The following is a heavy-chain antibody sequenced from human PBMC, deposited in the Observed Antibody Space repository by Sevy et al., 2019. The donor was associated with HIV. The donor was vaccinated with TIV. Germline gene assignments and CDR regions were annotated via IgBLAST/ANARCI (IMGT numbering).Heavy chain of an antibody. D-gene: IGHD2-8*01. J-gene: IGHJ4*02. CDR1: GFNFNIYS. Sequence: GGSLRLSCAVSGFNFNIYSMSWVRQAPGKGLEWVSTLSFGCGKLNYADSVKGPLIISRYDSKYTLYLKMISLPAEDTAVYFCAREGCTRPHDYWGQGTLVTVSS. CDR3: AREGCTRPHDY. CDR2: LSFGCGKL. V-gene: IGHV3-23*01.